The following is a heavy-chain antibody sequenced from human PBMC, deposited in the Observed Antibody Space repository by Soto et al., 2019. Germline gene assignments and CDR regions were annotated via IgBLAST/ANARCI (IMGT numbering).Heavy chain of an antibody. Sequence: QVQLVESGGGVVQPGRSLRLSCAASGFTFSSYAMHWVRQAPGKGLEWVAVISNDGSNKYYADSVKGRFTISRDNSKNTLYLQMNSLRAEDSAVYHCARGPSRAGYIDYWGQGTLLTVSS. CDR3: ARGPSRAGYIDY. CDR2: ISNDGSNK. D-gene: IGHD6-6*01. CDR1: GFTFSSYA. V-gene: IGHV3-30-3*01. J-gene: IGHJ4*02.